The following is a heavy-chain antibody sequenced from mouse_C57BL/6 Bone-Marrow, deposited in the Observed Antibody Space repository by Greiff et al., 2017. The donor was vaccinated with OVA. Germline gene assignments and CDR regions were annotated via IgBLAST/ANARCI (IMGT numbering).Heavy chain of an antibody. CDR1: GFTFSNYW. CDR3: TDWDVAY. CDR2: IRLKSDNYAT. J-gene: IGHJ3*01. D-gene: IGHD4-1*01. Sequence: EVNLVESGGGLVQPGGSMKLSCVASGFTFSNYWMNWVRQSPEKGLEWVAQIRLKSDNYATHYAESVKGRFTISRDDSKRSVYLPMNNLRAEATVIYYCTDWDVAYWGQGTLVTVSA. V-gene: IGHV6-3*01.